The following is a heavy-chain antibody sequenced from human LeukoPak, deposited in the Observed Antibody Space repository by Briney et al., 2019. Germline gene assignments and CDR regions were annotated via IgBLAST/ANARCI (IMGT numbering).Heavy chain of an antibody. Sequence: SETLSLTCTVSGGSISSSSYYWGWIRQPPGKGLEWIGSIYYSGSTYYNPSLKSRVTIPVDTSKNQFSLKLSSVTAADTAVYYCARGVVTAIPSVDAFDIWGQGTMVTVSS. V-gene: IGHV4-39*07. CDR2: IYYSGST. CDR3: ARGVVTAIPSVDAFDI. D-gene: IGHD2-21*02. J-gene: IGHJ3*02. CDR1: GGSISSSSYY.